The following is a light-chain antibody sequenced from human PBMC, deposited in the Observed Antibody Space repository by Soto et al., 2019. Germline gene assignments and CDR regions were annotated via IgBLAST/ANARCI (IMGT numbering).Light chain of an antibody. CDR2: KAS. V-gene: IGKV1-5*03. CDR3: QQYNSYPYT. Sequence: DIQMTQSPSTLSASVGDRVTITCRASQSISSWLAWYQQKPGKAPKLLIYKASSLESGVPSRFSGSGSGTEFTLTISSLQPNDFATYYCQQYNSYPYTFGQGTKLEIK. CDR1: QSISSW. J-gene: IGKJ2*01.